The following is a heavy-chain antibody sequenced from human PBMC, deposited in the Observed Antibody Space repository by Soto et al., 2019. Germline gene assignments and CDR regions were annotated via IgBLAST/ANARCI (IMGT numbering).Heavy chain of an antibody. Sequence: SETLSLTCTVSGASISGFYWSWIRKSAGKGLEWIGRIYATGTTDYNPSLKSRVMMSVDTSKKQFSLKLRSVTAADTAVYYCVRDGTKTLRDWFDPWGQGIAVTVLL. V-gene: IGHV4-4*07. CDR3: VRDGTKTLRDWFDP. CDR1: GASISGFY. J-gene: IGHJ5*02. CDR2: IYATGTT. D-gene: IGHD1-1*01.